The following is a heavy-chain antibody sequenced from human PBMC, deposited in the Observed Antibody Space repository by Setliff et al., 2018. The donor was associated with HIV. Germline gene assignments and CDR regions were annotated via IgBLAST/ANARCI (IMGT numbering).Heavy chain of an antibody. CDR2: IIPIFGTP. V-gene: IGHV1-69*13. CDR1: GYSLSTYA. J-gene: IGHJ4*02. CDR3: ATPLDATMGRDY. Sequence: SVKVSCKASGYSLSTYAISWVRQAPGQGLEWMGGIIPIFGTPNFAPKFQGRVTITADESTKTAYMELSSLRSEDTAVYYCATPLDATMGRDYWGQGTLVTVSS. D-gene: IGHD5-18*01.